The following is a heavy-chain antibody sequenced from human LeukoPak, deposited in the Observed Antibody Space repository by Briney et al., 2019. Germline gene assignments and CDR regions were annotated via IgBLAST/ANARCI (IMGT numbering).Heavy chain of an antibody. CDR1: GFTFSSYA. D-gene: IGHD6-19*01. CDR2: ISGSGGST. CDR3: ARDYGRWLVRFYYGMDV. J-gene: IGHJ6*02. Sequence: PGGSLRLSCAASGFTFSSYAMSWVRQAPGKGLEWVSAISGSGGSTYYADSVKGRFTISRDNSKNTLYLQMNSLRAEDTAVYYCARDYGRWLVRFYYGMDVWGQGTTVTVSS. V-gene: IGHV3-23*01.